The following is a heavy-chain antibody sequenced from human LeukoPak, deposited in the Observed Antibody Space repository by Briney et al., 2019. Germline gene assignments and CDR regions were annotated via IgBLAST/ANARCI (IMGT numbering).Heavy chain of an antibody. CDR2: IYSTGST. D-gene: IGHD3-22*01. V-gene: IGHV4-4*07. J-gene: IGHJ4*02. Sequence: NPSETLSLTCTVSGGSISNYYWNWIRQSAGKGLEWIGRIYSTGSTNYNPSLKSRVTMSVDTSKNQFSLKLNSVTAADTAVYYCAREGYSDTPSYYANFDHWGQGTLVTVSS. CDR3: AREGYSDTPSYYANFDH. CDR1: GGSISNYY.